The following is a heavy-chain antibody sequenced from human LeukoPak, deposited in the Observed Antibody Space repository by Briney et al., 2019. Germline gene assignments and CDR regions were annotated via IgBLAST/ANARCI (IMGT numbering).Heavy chain of an antibody. J-gene: IGHJ6*02. Sequence: GASVKVSCKASGYTFTSYYMDWVRQAPGQGREGMGIINPSGGSTSYAQKFQGRVTMTRDTSTRTVYMERSSLRCEDTAVYYCAMGRRLIEYYYGMDVWGQGATVTVSS. CDR1: GYTFTSYY. CDR3: AMGRRLIEYYYGMDV. CDR2: INPSGGST. D-gene: IGHD1-1*01. V-gene: IGHV1-46*01.